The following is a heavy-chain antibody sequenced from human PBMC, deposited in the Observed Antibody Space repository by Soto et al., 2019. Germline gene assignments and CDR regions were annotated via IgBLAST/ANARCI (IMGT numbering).Heavy chain of an antibody. CDR3: ARAWSSQKWELLDY. Sequence: QVQLVESGGGVVQPGRSLRLSCAASGFTFSSYGMHWVRQAPGKGLEWVAVIWNDGRNNYYAYSVKGRFTISRDNSKNTLYLQMTRLRAEDTAVYYSARAWSSQKWELLDYWRQATLVTVSS. V-gene: IGHV3-33*01. J-gene: IGHJ4*02. CDR1: GFTFSSYG. D-gene: IGHD1-26*01. CDR2: IWNDGRNN.